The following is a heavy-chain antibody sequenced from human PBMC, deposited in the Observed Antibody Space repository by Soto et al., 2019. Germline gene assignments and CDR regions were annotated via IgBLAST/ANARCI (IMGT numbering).Heavy chain of an antibody. V-gene: IGHV4-31*03. CDR2: IYYSGST. CDR3: ARARYCTNGVCYLAPSAFYI. CDR1: GGSISSGGYY. J-gene: IGHJ3*02. D-gene: IGHD2-8*01. Sequence: SETLSLTCTVSGGSISSGGYYWSWIRQHPGKGLEWIGYIYYSGSTYYNPSLKSRVTISVDTSKNQFSLKLSSVTAADTAVYYCARARYCTNGVCYLAPSAFYICGQGTTVPVSS.